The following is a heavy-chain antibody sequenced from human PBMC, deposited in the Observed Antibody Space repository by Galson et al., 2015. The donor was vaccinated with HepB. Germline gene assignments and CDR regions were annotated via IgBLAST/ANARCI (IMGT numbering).Heavy chain of an antibody. CDR2: ITPIFGRA. D-gene: IGHD3-10*01. Sequence: SVKVSCKASGGTFRSYAISWVRQAPGQGLEWMGGITPIFGRANYAQKFQGRVTITADESTSTAYMELSSLRSEDTAVYYCARGGGGSAGGSYIDCWGQGTLVTVSS. CDR1: GGTFRSYA. V-gene: IGHV1-69*13. J-gene: IGHJ4*02. CDR3: ARGGGGSAGGSYIDC.